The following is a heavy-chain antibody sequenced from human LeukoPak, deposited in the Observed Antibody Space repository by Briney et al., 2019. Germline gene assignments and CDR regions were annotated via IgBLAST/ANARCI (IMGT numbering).Heavy chain of an antibody. CDR1: GGSFSGYY. V-gene: IGHV4-34*01. CDR2: ISHSGST. Sequence: PSETLSLTCAVYGGSFSGYYWSWIRQPPGKGLEWIGEISHSGSTNYNPSLKSRVTISVDTSKNQFSLKLSSVTAADTAVYYCAREYFRWGQGTLVTVSS. D-gene: IGHD3-9*01. J-gene: IGHJ4*02. CDR3: AREYFR.